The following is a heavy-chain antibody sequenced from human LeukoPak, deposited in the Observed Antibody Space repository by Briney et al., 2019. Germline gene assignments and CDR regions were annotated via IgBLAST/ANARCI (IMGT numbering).Heavy chain of an antibody. D-gene: IGHD3-16*01. Sequence: SETLSLTCAVYGGSFGGYYWSWIRHPPGKGLEWIGEINQRRNTNYNASLKSRVTVSLDTSRTQFSLNLTSVTAADTAVYYCARGPLGGESFDIWGQGTMVTVSS. CDR3: ARGPLGGESFDI. J-gene: IGHJ3*02. CDR2: INQRRNT. CDR1: GGSFGGYY. V-gene: IGHV4-34*01.